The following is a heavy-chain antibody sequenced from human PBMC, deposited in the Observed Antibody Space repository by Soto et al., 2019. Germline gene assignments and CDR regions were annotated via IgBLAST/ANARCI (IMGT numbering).Heavy chain of an antibody. D-gene: IGHD3-10*02. Sequence: VRLVQSGAEVKEPGDSVRVSCEASGYTFTAYHIHWVRQAPEQGLEWMGWINPKFGDTGYAQDFQGRVSMTSDMSISTVYMELSRLTSDDTAIYYCARNMDYYYGRGSGNGHGVWGQGTTVTVFS. CDR3: ARNMDYYYGRGSGNGHGV. CDR2: INPKFGDT. CDR1: GYTFTAYH. V-gene: IGHV1-2*02. J-gene: IGHJ6*02.